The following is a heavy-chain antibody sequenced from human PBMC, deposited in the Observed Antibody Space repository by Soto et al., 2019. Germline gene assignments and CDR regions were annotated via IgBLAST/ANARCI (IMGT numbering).Heavy chain of an antibody. D-gene: IGHD3-22*01. V-gene: IGHV3-30*18. CDR2: ISYDGSKK. J-gene: IGHJ5*02. Sequence: PGGSLRLSCAASGFTFSTYGMHWVRQAPGKGLEWVAVISYDGSKKDYADSVKGRFTISRDNSKYTLYLQTNSLRAEDTAVYYCAKSYYVSSGSYWIDQWGHGTLVTVSS. CDR1: GFTFSTYG. CDR3: AKSYYVSSGSYWIDQ.